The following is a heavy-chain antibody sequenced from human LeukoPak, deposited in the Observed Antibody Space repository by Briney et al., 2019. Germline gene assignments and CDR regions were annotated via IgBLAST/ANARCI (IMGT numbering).Heavy chain of an antibody. CDR3: AKERYDSSGRFYGMDV. D-gene: IGHD3-22*01. Sequence: GGSLRLSCAASGFTFSSYGMHWVRQAPGKGLEWVAVISYDGSNKYYADSVKGRFTISRDNSKNTLYLQMNSLRAEDTAVYYCAKERYDSSGRFYGMDVWGQGTTVTVSS. V-gene: IGHV3-30*18. J-gene: IGHJ6*02. CDR1: GFTFSSYG. CDR2: ISYDGSNK.